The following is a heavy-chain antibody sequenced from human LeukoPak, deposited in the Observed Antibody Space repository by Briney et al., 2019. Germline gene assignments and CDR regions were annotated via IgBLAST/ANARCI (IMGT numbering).Heavy chain of an antibody. CDR1: GFMFGDYA. CDR3: TRGQGEVTTTTYYYYYYMDV. CDR2: IRSKAYGGTT. J-gene: IGHJ6*03. Sequence: GGSLRLSCTASGFMFGDYAMSWVRQAPGKGLEWVGFIRSKAYGGTTEYAASVKGRFTISRDDSKSIAYLQMNSLKTEDTAVYYCTRGQGEVTTTTYYYYYYMDVWGKGTTVTVSS. D-gene: IGHD4-11*01. V-gene: IGHV3-49*04.